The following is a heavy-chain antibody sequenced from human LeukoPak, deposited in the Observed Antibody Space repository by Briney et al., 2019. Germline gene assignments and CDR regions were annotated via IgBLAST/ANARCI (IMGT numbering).Heavy chain of an antibody. CDR1: GYTFTSYG. J-gene: IGHJ5*02. CDR3: ARGGYDFWSGYTTFDP. Sequence: ASVKVSCKASGYTFTSYGISWARQAPGQGLEWMGWISAYNGNTNYAQKLQGRVTMTTDTSTSTAYMELRSLRSDDTAVYYCARGGYDFWSGYTTFDPWGHGTLVTVSS. V-gene: IGHV1-18*01. D-gene: IGHD3-3*01. CDR2: ISAYNGNT.